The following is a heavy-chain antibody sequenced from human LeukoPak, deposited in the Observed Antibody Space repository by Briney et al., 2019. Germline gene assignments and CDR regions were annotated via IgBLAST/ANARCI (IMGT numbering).Heavy chain of an antibody. CDR3: ARTRFTMIRESIFVYASDI. Sequence: SETLSLTCGVNGGSFSGYYWTWVRQPPGKGLEGIGEINHSGSTNYNASLKSRVIISVDTSKNQFSLKLSSVTAADTALYYCARTRFTMIRESIFVYASDIWGQGTLVTVSS. D-gene: IGHD3-10*01. J-gene: IGHJ3*02. V-gene: IGHV4-34*01. CDR1: GGSFSGYY. CDR2: INHSGST.